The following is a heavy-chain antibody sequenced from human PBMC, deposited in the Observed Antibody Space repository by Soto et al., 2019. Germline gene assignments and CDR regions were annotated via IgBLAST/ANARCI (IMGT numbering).Heavy chain of an antibody. CDR2: IYYSGST. CDR3: ARGHNWNYEDWFEP. D-gene: IGHD1-7*01. V-gene: IGHV4-59*01. CDR1: GGSISSYY. Sequence: SETLSLTCTVSGGSISSYYWSWIRQPPGKGLEWIGYIYYSGSTNYNPSLKSRVTISVDTSKNQFSLKLSSVTAADTAVYYCARGHNWNYEDWFEPWGQGTLVTVSS. J-gene: IGHJ5*02.